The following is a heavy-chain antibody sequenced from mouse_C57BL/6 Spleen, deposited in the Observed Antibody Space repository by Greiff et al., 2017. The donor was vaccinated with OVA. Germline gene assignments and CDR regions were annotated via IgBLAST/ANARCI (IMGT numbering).Heavy chain of an antibody. D-gene: IGHD4-1*01. Sequence: QVQLQQPGAELVKPGASVKLSCKASGYTFTSYWMHWVKQRPGRGLEWIGRIDPNSGGTKYNEKFKSKATLTVDKPSSTAYMQLSSLTSEDSAVYYCARSELGRGYAMDYWGQGTSVTVSS. V-gene: IGHV1-72*01. CDR2: IDPNSGGT. CDR1: GYTFTSYW. CDR3: ARSELGRGYAMDY. J-gene: IGHJ4*01.